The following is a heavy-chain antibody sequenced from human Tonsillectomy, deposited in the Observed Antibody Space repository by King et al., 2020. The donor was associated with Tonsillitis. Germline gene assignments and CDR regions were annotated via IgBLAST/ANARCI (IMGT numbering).Heavy chain of an antibody. CDR3: ARGKGWELVRSAFDI. CDR1: GGTFSSDV. J-gene: IGHJ3*02. V-gene: IGHV1-69*01. D-gene: IGHD1-26*01. CDR2: IIPIFGTG. Sequence: QLVQSGAEVKKPGSSVKVSCKASGGTFSSDVISWVRQAPGRGLEWMGEIIPIFGTGNYAQRFQGRVTITADESTGTAYMELSSLRSEDTAGYYCARGKGWELVRSAFDIWGQGTMVTVSS.